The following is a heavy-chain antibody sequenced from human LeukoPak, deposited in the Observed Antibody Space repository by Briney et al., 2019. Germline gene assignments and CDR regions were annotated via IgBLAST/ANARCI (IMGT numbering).Heavy chain of an antibody. V-gene: IGHV4-59*01. Sequence: PSETLSLTSTVSGVSISYNYWSWIRQPPGKGLEWIGQIFYTGTTEYNPSLKSRVSMSLDTSKNQFSLRLSSVTAGDTAVYYCARQHGGNYLDFWGQGTLVTVSS. CDR3: ARQHGGNYLDF. CDR1: GVSISYNY. CDR2: IFYTGTT. D-gene: IGHD4-23*01. J-gene: IGHJ4*02.